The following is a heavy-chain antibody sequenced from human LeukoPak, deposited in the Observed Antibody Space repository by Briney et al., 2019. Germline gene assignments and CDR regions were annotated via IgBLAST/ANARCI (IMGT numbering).Heavy chain of an antibody. V-gene: IGHV3-15*01. J-gene: IGHJ4*02. CDR2: IKSKTDGGTT. D-gene: IGHD4-17*01. CDR3: TTDDGDYVIDY. Sequence: GGSLRLSCAASGFTFSSAWMSWVRQAPGKGLEWVGRIKSKTDGGTTDYAAPVKGRFTISRDDSKNTLYLQMNSLKTEDTAVYYCTTDDGDYVIDYWRQGTLVTVSS. CDR1: GFTFSSAW.